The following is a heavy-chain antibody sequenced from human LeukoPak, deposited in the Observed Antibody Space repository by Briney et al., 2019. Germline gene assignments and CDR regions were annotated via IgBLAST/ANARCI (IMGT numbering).Heavy chain of an antibody. CDR2: ISANNGNT. J-gene: IGHJ4*02. D-gene: IGHD3-10*01. Sequence: ASVKVSCKASGYTFSSHGITWVRQAPGQGLEWMGWISANNGNTNYAQKLQGRVTVTTDTSTSIAYMELRSLRSDDTAVYYCAREGTAGRYYFDYWGQGTLVTDSS. CDR1: GYTFSSHG. CDR3: AREGTAGRYYFDY. V-gene: IGHV1-18*01.